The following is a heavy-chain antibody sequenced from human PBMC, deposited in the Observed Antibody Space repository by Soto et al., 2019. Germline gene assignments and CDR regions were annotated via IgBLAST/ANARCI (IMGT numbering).Heavy chain of an antibody. CDR3: ARKGSGDYALDY. D-gene: IGHD3-16*01. J-gene: IGHJ4*02. Sequence: QITLKEPGPTLVKPTQTLTLTCTLSGFSLSTSGVGVGGIRQSPGKALEWLAVIYWDDVKHYSPSLVRRLTITKDTSESEVVLTMTNMDPVDTATYFCARKGSGDYALDYWGQGILVTVSS. CDR2: IYWDDVK. V-gene: IGHV2-5*02. CDR1: GFSLSTSGVG.